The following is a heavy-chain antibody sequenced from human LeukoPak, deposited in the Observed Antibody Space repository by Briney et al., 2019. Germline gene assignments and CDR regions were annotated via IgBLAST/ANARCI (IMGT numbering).Heavy chain of an antibody. V-gene: IGHV4-59*08. CDR2: VYYTGAT. J-gene: IGHJ6*03. CDR1: GGSISSFY. CDR3: ASLSYYYMDV. Sequence: SETLSLTCILSGGSISSFYWSWLRQSPGKRLEWIGYVYYTGATNYNPSLRSRVTMSVDMSKNEFSLKLKSVTAADTGIYFCASLSYYYMDVWGKGTPVAVSS.